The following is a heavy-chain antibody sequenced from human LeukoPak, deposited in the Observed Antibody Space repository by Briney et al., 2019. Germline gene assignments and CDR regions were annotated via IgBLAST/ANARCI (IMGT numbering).Heavy chain of an antibody. CDR1: GYTFTNYG. CDR2: ISASNGDT. J-gene: IGHJ4*02. V-gene: IGHV1-18*01. Sequence: ASVKVSCKASGYTFTNYGITWVRQAPGQGLEWMGWISASNGDTHYSEKFQDRITVTTDTSTSTAYMKLRSLVSDDTAVYYCAGESHVERDDFWGQGTLITVSS. CDR3: AGESHVERDDF. D-gene: IGHD1-1*01.